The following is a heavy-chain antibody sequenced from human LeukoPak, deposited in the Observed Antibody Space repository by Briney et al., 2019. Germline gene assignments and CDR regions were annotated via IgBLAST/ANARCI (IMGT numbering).Heavy chain of an antibody. V-gene: IGHV3-23*01. J-gene: IGHJ6*02. Sequence: GGSLRLSCAAYGFTFSSYAMSWGRQAPGKGLEWVSAISGSGGSTYYADSVKGRFTISRDNSKNTLYLQMNSLRAEDTAVYYCAKDSNAPLYGMDVWGQGSTVTVSS. CDR3: AKDSNAPLYGMDV. CDR2: ISGSGGST. CDR1: GFTFSSYA. D-gene: IGHD4-11*01.